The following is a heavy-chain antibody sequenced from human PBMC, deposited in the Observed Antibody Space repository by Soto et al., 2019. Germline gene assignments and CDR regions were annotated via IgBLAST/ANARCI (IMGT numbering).Heavy chain of an antibody. CDR3: ARPHYYDSSGYPGFPRNPNAFDI. CDR1: GYSSTSYW. Sequence: PGVPMKISCRGAGYSSTSYWMGWVRKKTGKGLEWMGIIYPGDSDTRYSPSFQGQVTISADKSISTAYLQWSSLKASDTAMYYCARPHYYDSSGYPGFPRNPNAFDIWGQGTMVTVSS. J-gene: IGHJ3*02. CDR2: IYPGDSDT. V-gene: IGHV5-51*01. D-gene: IGHD3-22*01.